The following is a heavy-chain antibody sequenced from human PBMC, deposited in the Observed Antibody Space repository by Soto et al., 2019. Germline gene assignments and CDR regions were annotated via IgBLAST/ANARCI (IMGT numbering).Heavy chain of an antibody. CDR1: GGSISRYY. CDR3: ARVRTVTATFYYYYGLDV. J-gene: IGHJ6*02. D-gene: IGHD2-21*02. Sequence: SETLSLTCSVSGGSISRYYWSWIRQTAGKRLEWIGRMYHTGTTDYNPSLKRRLSMSVDTSKNQFSLRLSSVTAADTALYYCARVRTVTATFYYYYGLDVWGQGTTVTVSS. CDR2: MYHTGTT. V-gene: IGHV4-4*07.